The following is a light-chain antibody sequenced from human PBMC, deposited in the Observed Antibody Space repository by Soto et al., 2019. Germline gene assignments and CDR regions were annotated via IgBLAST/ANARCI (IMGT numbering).Light chain of an antibody. CDR3: QHSGDFRWT. Sequence: EIVLTQSPGTLSLSAGERATVSCRASQSVTTSYLAWYQQKPGQAPRLLIYGASSRAAGIPGRFSGSGSGTDFTLTISRLEPEDFAVYYCQHSGDFRWTFGQGTKVDIK. J-gene: IGKJ1*01. CDR1: QSVTTSY. V-gene: IGKV3-20*01. CDR2: GAS.